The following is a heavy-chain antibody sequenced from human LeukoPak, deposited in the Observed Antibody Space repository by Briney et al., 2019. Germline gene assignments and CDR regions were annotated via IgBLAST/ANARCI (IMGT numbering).Heavy chain of an antibody. J-gene: IGHJ4*02. V-gene: IGHV3-23*01. CDR2: ISGSGGAT. CDR1: GFTFSSYP. Sequence: GGSLRLSCAASGFTFSSYPMNWVRQAPGRGLERVSVISGSGGATFYGDSVQGRFTISRDNSSDTLYLQMRSLRAEDTAVYYCGKYLQTTVGANDYWGQGTLVTVSS. CDR3: GKYLQTTVGANDY. D-gene: IGHD1-26*01.